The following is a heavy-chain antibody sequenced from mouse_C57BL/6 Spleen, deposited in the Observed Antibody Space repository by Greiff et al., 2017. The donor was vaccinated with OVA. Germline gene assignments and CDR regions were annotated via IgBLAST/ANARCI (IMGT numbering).Heavy chain of an antibody. D-gene: IGHD2-2*01. V-gene: IGHV1-69*01. CDR1: GYTFTSYW. Sequence: QVQLQQPGAELVMPGASVKLSCKASGYTFTSYWMHWVKQRPGQGLEWIGEIDPSDSYTNYNQKFKGKSTLTVDKSSSTAYMQLSSLTSEDSAVYYCARRSPMVTTGYFDYWGQGTTLTVSS. CDR3: ARRSPMVTTGYFDY. J-gene: IGHJ2*01. CDR2: IDPSDSYT.